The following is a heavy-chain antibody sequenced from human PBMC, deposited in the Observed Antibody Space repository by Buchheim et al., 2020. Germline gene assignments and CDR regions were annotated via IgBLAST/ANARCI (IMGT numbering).Heavy chain of an antibody. D-gene: IGHD6-19*01. J-gene: IGHJ4*02. CDR2: ITSGGFTT. CDR3: ARDFSGWYYFGL. CDR1: DLDFISYD. Sequence: EAQLVESGGGLVQPGGSLRLSCAARDLDFISYDMNRVRQAPGKGLEWVAFITSGGFTTYYADSLEGRFIISRDNAENSLFLQMRSLRAEDTGVYYCARDFSGWYYFGLWGQGT. V-gene: IGHV3-48*03.